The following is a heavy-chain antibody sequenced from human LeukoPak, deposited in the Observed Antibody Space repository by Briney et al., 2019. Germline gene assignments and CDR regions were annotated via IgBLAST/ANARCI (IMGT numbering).Heavy chain of an antibody. D-gene: IGHD1-1*01. CDR2: ISGGGFST. Sequence: GGSLRLSCAASGFTFSNYGMSWVRQAPGRGLEWVSAISGGGFSTHYADSVKGRFTISRDNSKNTVYLQMNSLRAEDTAVYLCARGDGTYIDYWGQGTLVTVSS. J-gene: IGHJ4*02. CDR3: ARGDGTYIDY. CDR1: GFTFSNYG. V-gene: IGHV3-23*01.